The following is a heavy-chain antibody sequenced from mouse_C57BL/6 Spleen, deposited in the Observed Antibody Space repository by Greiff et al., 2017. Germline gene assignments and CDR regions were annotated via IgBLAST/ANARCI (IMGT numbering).Heavy chain of an antibody. J-gene: IGHJ3*01. V-gene: IGHV1-5*01. Sequence: VQLQQSGTVLARPGASVKMSCKTSGYTFTSYWMHWVKQRPGQGLEWIGAIYPGNSDTSYNQKFKGKAKLTAVTSASTAYMELSSLTNEDSAVYYGTRRECGSSSAGFAYWGQGTLVTVSA. CDR1: GYTFTSYW. D-gene: IGHD1-1*01. CDR2: IYPGNSDT. CDR3: TRRECGSSSAGFAY.